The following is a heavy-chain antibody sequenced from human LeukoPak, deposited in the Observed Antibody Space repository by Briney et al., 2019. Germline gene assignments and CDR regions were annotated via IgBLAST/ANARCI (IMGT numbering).Heavy chain of an antibody. CDR1: GYTFTNYG. V-gene: IGHV1-18*01. D-gene: IGHD6-19*01. Sequence: ASVKVSCKASGYTFTNYGINWVRQAPGQGLEWMGWISTYNGDTNYAPKLQGRVTMTTDTSTSTAFMELRSLTSDDTAVYYCARYGHSSVINYYYGMDVWGQGTTVTVSS. J-gene: IGHJ6*02. CDR3: ARYGHSSVINYYYGMDV. CDR2: ISTYNGDT.